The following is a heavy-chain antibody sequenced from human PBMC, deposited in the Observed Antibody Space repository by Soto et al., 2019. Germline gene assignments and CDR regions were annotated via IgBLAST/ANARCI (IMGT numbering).Heavy chain of an antibody. CDR3: ARDFNDSELGTHFDY. CDR1: GGSISSGGYY. Sequence: SSETLSLTCTVSGGSISSGGYYWSWIRQHPGKGLEWIGYIYYSGSTYYNPSLKSRVTISVDTSKNQFSLKLSSVTAADTAVYYCARDFNDSELGTHFDYWGQGTLVTVSS. CDR2: IYYSGST. D-gene: IGHD1-1*01. J-gene: IGHJ4*02. V-gene: IGHV4-31*03.